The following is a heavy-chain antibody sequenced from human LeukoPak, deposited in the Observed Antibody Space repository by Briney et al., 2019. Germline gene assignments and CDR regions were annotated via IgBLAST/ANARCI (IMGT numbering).Heavy chain of an antibody. CDR1: GFTVSSNY. V-gene: IGHV3-53*04. CDR2: IYICCST. CDR3: ARVVAGSSSWYQYSYYGMDV. Sequence: PGGSLRLSCAASGFTVSSNYMSWVRQAPGKGLELVSVIYICCSTYYADSVKGRFSISRHNSKNTLYLQMNSLRADDTAVYYCARVVAGSSSWYQYSYYGMDVWGQGTTVTVSS. J-gene: IGHJ6*02. D-gene: IGHD6-13*01.